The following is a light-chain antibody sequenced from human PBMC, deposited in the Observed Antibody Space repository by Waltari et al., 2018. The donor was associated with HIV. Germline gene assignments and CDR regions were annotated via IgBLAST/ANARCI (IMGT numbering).Light chain of an antibody. Sequence: SYELTQPPSVSVSPGHTARITCPGDALPSKYAFWYQQKPGQAPVLVIYEDNRRPSGIPERCSGSSSGTMATLTISGAQVEDEGDYYCYSTDDSGNPLAVFGGGTQLTVL. CDR1: ALPSKY. CDR3: YSTDDSGNPLAV. V-gene: IGLV3-10*01. J-gene: IGLJ7*01. CDR2: EDN.